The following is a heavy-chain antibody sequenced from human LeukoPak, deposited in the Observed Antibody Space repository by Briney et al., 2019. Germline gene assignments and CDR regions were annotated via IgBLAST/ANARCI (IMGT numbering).Heavy chain of an antibody. J-gene: IGHJ4*02. V-gene: IGHV3-23*01. D-gene: IGHD4-17*01. CDR1: GFSFSSYE. Sequence: GGSLRLSCAASGFSFSSYEMNWVRQAPGKGLEWVSGISSGGGRTYYADSVKGRFTISRDNSKNTLYLQMNSLRAEDTAVYYCAKDLYGDYADYFDYWGQGTLVTVSS. CDR2: ISSGGGRT. CDR3: AKDLYGDYADYFDY.